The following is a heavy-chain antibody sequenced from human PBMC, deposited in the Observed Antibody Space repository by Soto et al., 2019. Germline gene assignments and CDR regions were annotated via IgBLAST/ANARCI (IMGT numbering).Heavy chain of an antibody. D-gene: IGHD3-22*01. CDR2: ISYGGST. Sequence: SETLSLTCTVSGGSISDGYYWSWIRQHPGKGLEWIGSISYGGSTSYNPSLKSRLTISVDRSKSQFSLNLSSVTAADTAVYYCVRRDRSGYSYWLDTWGQGTLVTVSS. J-gene: IGHJ5*02. V-gene: IGHV4-31*03. CDR3: VRRDRSGYSYWLDT. CDR1: GGSISDGYY.